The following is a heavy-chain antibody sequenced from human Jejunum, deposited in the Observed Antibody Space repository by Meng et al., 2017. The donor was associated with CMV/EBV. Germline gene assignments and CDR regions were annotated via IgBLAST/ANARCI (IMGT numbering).Heavy chain of an antibody. CDR1: FTFSGHW. V-gene: IGHV3-7*01. Sequence: FTFSGHWMQWVSQAPGKGLEWVANIKQDGSEKYYVDSVKGRFIISRDNANNSLYLQMNSLRAEDTAVYYCARNPVTNRRGSHFDYWGQGTLVTVSS. J-gene: IGHJ4*02. CDR3: ARNPVTNRRGSHFDY. D-gene: IGHD4-17*01. CDR2: IKQDGSEK.